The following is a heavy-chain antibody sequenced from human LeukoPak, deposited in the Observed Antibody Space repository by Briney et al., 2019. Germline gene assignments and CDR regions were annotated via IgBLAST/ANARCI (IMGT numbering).Heavy chain of an antibody. CDR1: GGSISSGDYY. CDR3: ARGIAAAAVFQH. J-gene: IGHJ1*01. Sequence: SETLSLTCTVSGGSISSGDYYWSWIRQPPGKGLEWIGYIYYSGSTYYNPSLKSRVTISVDTSKNQFSLKLSSVTAADTAVYYCARGIAAAAVFQHWGQGTLVTVSS. D-gene: IGHD6-13*01. CDR2: IYYSGST. V-gene: IGHV4-30-4*01.